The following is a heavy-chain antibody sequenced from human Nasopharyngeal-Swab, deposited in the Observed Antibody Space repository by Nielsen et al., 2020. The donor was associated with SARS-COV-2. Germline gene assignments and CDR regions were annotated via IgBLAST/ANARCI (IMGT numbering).Heavy chain of an antibody. Sequence: ASVKVSCKASDYSFNKNTVSWVRQGPGQGLEWMGWITGKNGNALYAETLQGRITMTTDTSTNTAYMELRSLRSDDTAVYYCATSATFGPGGAGDYWGQGTLATVSS. CDR3: ATSATFGPGGAGDY. CDR1: DYSFNKNT. V-gene: IGHV1-18*04. CDR2: ITGKNGNA. J-gene: IGHJ4*02. D-gene: IGHD2-8*02.